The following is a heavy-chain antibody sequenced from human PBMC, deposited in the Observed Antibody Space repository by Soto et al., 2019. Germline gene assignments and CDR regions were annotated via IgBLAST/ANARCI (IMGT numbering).Heavy chain of an antibody. V-gene: IGHV1-69*02. CDR1: GGTFSSYT. D-gene: IGHD3-16*01. Sequence: QVQLVQSGAEVKKPGSSVKVSCTASGGTFSSYTISWVRQAPGQGLEWMGRIIPILGIANYAQKFQGRVTITADKSTSTACMELSSLRSEDTAVYYCARSYGAYYMDVWGKGTTVTVSS. CDR3: ARSYGAYYMDV. J-gene: IGHJ6*03. CDR2: IIPILGIA.